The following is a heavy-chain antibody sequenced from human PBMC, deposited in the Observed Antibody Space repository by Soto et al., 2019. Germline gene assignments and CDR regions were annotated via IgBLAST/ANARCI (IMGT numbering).Heavy chain of an antibody. CDR1: GGSVSSGSYY. CDR2: IYYSGST. J-gene: IGHJ4*02. Sequence: PSETLSLTCTVSGGSVSSGSYYWSWIRQPPGKGLEWIGYIYYSGSTNYNPSLKSRVTISVDTSKNQFSLKLSSVTAADTAVYYCARARRVGATYYFDYWGQGTLVTVSS. V-gene: IGHV4-61*01. CDR3: ARARRVGATYYFDY. D-gene: IGHD1-26*01.